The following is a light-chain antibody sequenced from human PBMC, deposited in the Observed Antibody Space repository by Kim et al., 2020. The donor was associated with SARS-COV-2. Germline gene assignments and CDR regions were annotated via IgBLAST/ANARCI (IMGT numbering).Light chain of an antibody. V-gene: IGLV4-69*01. CDR2: LNSDGSH. J-gene: IGLJ2*01. Sequence: VNLTSTLSSGHSSYAIAGHQQQPEKGTRYLMKLNSDGSHSKGDGIPDRFSGSSSGAERYLTISSLQSEDEADYYCQTWGTGIHVVFGGGTQLTVL. CDR3: QTWGTGIHVV. CDR1: SGHSSYA.